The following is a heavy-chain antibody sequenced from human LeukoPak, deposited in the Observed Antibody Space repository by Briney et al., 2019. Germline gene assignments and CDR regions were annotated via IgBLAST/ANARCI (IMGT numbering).Heavy chain of an antibody. J-gene: IGHJ6*02. Sequence: GGCLRLSCAASGFTFSRHAVHWVRQAPGKGLEWVAVISNDGNNKYYGDSVKGRFTISRDNSKNTLYLLMNSLRVDDTALYYCARGQYCSGTSCYGYYYYYNMDVWGQGTTVTVSS. D-gene: IGHD2-2*01. CDR1: GFTFSRHA. CDR2: ISNDGNNK. V-gene: IGHV3-30*04. CDR3: ARGQYCSGTSCYGYYYYYNMDV.